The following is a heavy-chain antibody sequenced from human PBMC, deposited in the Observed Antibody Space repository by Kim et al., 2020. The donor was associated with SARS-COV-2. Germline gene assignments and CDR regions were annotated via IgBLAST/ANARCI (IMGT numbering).Heavy chain of an antibody. CDR1: GFTFRNYW. V-gene: IGHV3-74*01. D-gene: IGHD3-10*01. CDR3: AREADGTGDNYCDY. Sequence: GGSLRLSCAASGFTFRNYWMHWVRQGPGKGLEWVARIHNDGKGPSYADSVKGRFTMSRDNAKNTLYLEMNSLRAEDTAVYYCAREADGTGDNYCDYWGQGPPVTVSS. J-gene: IGHJ4*02. CDR2: IHNDGKGP.